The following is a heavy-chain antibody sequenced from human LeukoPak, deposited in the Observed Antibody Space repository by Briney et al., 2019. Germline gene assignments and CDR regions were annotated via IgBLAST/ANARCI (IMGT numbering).Heavy chain of an antibody. CDR3: ARENYYGSGSLYGMDV. Sequence: ASVKVSCKASGGTFSSYAISWVRQAPGQGLEWMGRIIPIFGMENYAQKFQGRVTITADKSTSTAYMELSSLRSEDTAVYHCARENYYGSGSLYGMDVWGQGTTVTVSS. CDR1: GGTFSSYA. CDR2: IIPIFGME. V-gene: IGHV1-69*04. J-gene: IGHJ6*02. D-gene: IGHD3-10*01.